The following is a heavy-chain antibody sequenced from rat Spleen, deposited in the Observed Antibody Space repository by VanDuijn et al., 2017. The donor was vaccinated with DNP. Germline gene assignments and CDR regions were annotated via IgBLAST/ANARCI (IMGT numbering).Heavy chain of an antibody. Sequence: EVQLVESGGGLVQPGRSLKLSCAASGFTFSDYYMAWVRQAPTKGLEWVASIVHDGSRTYYPDSVKGRFTISRDNAKSTLYLQMDSLRSEDTATYYCTTGYYGYWFTYWGQGTLVTVSS. CDR1: GFTFSDYY. CDR2: IVHDGSRT. CDR3: TTGYYGYWFTY. V-gene: IGHV5-20*01. D-gene: IGHD1-6*01. J-gene: IGHJ3*01.